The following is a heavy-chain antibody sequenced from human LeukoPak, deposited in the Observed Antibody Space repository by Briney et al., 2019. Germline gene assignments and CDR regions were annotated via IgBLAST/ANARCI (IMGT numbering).Heavy chain of an antibody. CDR1: GGSISSYY. CDR3: ARSLGGDYSSSSRFVY. V-gene: IGHV4-59*01. D-gene: IGHD6-6*01. Sequence: SETLSLTRTVSGGSISSYYWSWIRQPPGKGLEWIGYIYYSGSTNYNPSLKSRVTISVDTSKNQFSLKLSSVTAADTAVYYCARSLGGDYSSSSRFVYWGQGTLVTVSS. J-gene: IGHJ4*02. CDR2: IYYSGST.